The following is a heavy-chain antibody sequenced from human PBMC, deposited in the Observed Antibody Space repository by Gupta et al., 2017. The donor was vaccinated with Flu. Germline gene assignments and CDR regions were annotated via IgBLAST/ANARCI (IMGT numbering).Heavy chain of an antibody. CDR2: ITSSGRDV. J-gene: IGHJ6*03. D-gene: IGHD3-9*01. CDR3: ARDRRDLDKGYYYYYMDV. V-gene: IGHV3-11*01. CDR1: GFPFNDHF. Sequence: QAQLVQSGGGLVNPGGSLGLSCVASGFPFNDHFMSWFRQAPGKGPEWVAYITSSGRDVYYVDSVKGRFTVTRDNARNSVFLHMHNLRPQDTAVYYCARDRRDLDKGYYYYYMDVWGKGAAVTVSS.